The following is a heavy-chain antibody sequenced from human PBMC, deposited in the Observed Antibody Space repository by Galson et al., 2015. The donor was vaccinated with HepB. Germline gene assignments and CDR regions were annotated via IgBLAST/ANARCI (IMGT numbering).Heavy chain of an antibody. CDR3: ARHYYDRIGFLSEAFNV. Sequence: LSLTCTVSGGSISSSSDYWGWIRQPPGKGLEWIGSIYYSGNTHHSPSLEGRVSMSVDTSQKQFALNLSSLTSADTAVYYCARHYYDRIGFLSEAFNVWGQGTRVTVSS. J-gene: IGHJ3*01. CDR2: IYYSGNT. D-gene: IGHD3-22*01. V-gene: IGHV4-39*01. CDR1: GGSISSSSDY.